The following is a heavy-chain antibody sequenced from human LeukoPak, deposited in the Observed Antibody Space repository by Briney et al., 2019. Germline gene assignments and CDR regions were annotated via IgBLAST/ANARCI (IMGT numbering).Heavy chain of an antibody. CDR2: ISPTGSTT. Sequence: GGSLGLSCAASGFTFSNYWMHWVRQSPGKGLVWVSRISPTGSTTSYADSVKGRFTVSRDNAKNTLYLQVNNLRAEDTAVYYCARGPNSNWSGLDFWGQGTLLTVSS. J-gene: IGHJ4*02. D-gene: IGHD6-6*01. V-gene: IGHV3-74*01. CDR1: GFTFSNYW. CDR3: ARGPNSNWSGLDF.